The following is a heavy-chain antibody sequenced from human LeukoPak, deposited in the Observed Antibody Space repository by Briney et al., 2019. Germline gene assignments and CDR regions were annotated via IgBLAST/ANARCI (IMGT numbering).Heavy chain of an antibody. V-gene: IGHV3-30*18. CDR1: GFTFSSYG. J-gene: IGHJ3*02. Sequence: GGSLRLSCAASGFTFSSYGMHWVRQAPGKGLEWVAVISYDGSNKYYADSVKGRFTISRDNSKNTPYLQMNSLRAEDTAVYYCAKVGTGYSSALDAFDIWGQGTMVTVSS. D-gene: IGHD6-19*01. CDR3: AKVGTGYSSALDAFDI. CDR2: ISYDGSNK.